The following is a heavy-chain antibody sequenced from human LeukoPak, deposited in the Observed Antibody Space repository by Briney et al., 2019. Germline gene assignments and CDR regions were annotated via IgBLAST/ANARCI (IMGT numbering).Heavy chain of an antibody. D-gene: IGHD2-15*01. CDR3: ARDWGCSGGSCYQPFDY. J-gene: IGHJ4*02. CDR1: GDTFNNYA. CDR2: INPNSGGT. Sequence: GASVKVSCKASGDTFNNYAITWVRQAPGQGLEWMGWINPNSGGTNYAQKFQGRVTMTRDTSISTAYMELSRLRSDDTAVYYCARDWGCSGGSCYQPFDYWGQGTLVTVSS. V-gene: IGHV1-2*02.